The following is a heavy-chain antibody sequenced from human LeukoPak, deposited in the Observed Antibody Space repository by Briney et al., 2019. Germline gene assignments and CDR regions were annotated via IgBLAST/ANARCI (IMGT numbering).Heavy chain of an antibody. CDR1: GGSISSSSYY. Sequence: PSETLSLTCTVSGGSISSSSYYWGWIRQPPGKGLEWIGSIYYSGSTNYNPSLKSRVTISVDTSKSQFSLKLSSVTAADTAVYYCARGGILVVVVPAAMGWFDPWGQGTLVTVSS. CDR2: IYYSGST. J-gene: IGHJ5*02. D-gene: IGHD2-2*01. V-gene: IGHV4-39*01. CDR3: ARGGILVVVVPAAMGWFDP.